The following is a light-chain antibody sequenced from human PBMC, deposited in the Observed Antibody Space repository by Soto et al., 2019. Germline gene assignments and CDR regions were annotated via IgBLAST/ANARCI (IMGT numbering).Light chain of an antibody. CDR1: KLGDKY. J-gene: IGLJ2*01. Sequence: SYELTQPPSVSVSPGQTANITCSGDKLGDKYDSWYQQKPGQSPVLVIYQDFRRPSGIPERFSGSNSGDTATLTISGTQAMDDAEYYCLVWASSSVVFGGGTQLTVL. CDR3: LVWASSSVV. CDR2: QDF. V-gene: IGLV3-1*01.